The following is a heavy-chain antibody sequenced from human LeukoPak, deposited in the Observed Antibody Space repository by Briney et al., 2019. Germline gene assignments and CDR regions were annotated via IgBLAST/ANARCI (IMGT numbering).Heavy chain of an antibody. D-gene: IGHD4-17*01. CDR2: ISGSGSTI. J-gene: IGHJ5*02. CDR1: GFTFSDHY. V-gene: IGHV3-11*01. Sequence: GGSLRLSCAASGFTFSDHYMTWIRQAPGKGLEWVSCISGSGSTIYYADSVKGRFTISRDNAKNSLYLQMNSLRAEDTAVYYCARGSHTYGDYVGCFDPWGQGTLVTVSS. CDR3: ARGSHTYGDYVGCFDP.